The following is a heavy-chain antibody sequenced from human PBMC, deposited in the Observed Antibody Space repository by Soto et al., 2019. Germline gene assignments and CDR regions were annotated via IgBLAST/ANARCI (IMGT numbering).Heavy chain of an antibody. CDR3: AYCVACAFSVLVWRAAAYFDS. Sequence: QITLNETGPTVVKPTETLTLTCTFSGFSLTTSGVGVGCVRQSPGKAPEWLAFIYWDDDKGYITSLKSRLNISTDTYKNQVVLTVANVDAAYIGSYYCAYCVACAFSVLVWRAAAYFDSWGPGTLVVVSS. V-gene: IGHV2-5*02. CDR1: GFSLTTSGVG. CDR2: IYWDDDK. D-gene: IGHD3-3*02. J-gene: IGHJ4*02.